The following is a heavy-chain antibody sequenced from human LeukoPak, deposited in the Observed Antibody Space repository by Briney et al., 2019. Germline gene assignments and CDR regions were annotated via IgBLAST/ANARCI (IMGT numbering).Heavy chain of an antibody. Sequence: ASVKVSCKASGGIFSSYAISWVRQAPGQGLEWMGGIIPIFGTANYAQKFQGRVTITADKSTSTAYMELSSLRSEDTAVYYCARTKKTYYYDSSGYPRSSDAFDIWGQGTMVTVSS. CDR2: IIPIFGTA. V-gene: IGHV1-69*06. CDR1: GGIFSSYA. CDR3: ARTKKTYYYDSSGYPRSSDAFDI. J-gene: IGHJ3*02. D-gene: IGHD3-22*01.